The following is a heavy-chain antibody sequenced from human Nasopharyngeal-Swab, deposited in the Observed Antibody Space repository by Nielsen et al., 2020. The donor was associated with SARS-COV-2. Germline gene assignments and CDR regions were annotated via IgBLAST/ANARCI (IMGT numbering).Heavy chain of an antibody. CDR2: ISSSSSYI. J-gene: IGHJ4*02. Sequence: VRQAPGKGLEWVSSISSSSSYIYYADSAKGRFTISRDNAKNSLYLQMNSLRAEDTAVYYCARDSSWGRDGYYRGDYWGQGTLVTVSS. V-gene: IGHV3-21*01. CDR3: ARDSSWGRDGYYRGDY. D-gene: IGHD5-24*01.